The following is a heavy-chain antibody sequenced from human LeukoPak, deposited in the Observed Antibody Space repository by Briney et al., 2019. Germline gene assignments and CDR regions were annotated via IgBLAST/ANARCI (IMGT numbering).Heavy chain of an antibody. D-gene: IGHD3-22*01. J-gene: IGHJ4*02. CDR1: GFTFSSYS. Sequence: GGSLRLSCAASGFTFSSYSMNWVRQAPGKGLEWVSSISSSSSYIYYADSVKGRFTISRDNAKNSLYLQMNSLRAEDTAVYYCAREAHYYDSSGYYYGGPFDYWGQGTLVTVSS. CDR3: AREAHYYDSSGYYYGGPFDY. V-gene: IGHV3-21*01. CDR2: ISSSSSYI.